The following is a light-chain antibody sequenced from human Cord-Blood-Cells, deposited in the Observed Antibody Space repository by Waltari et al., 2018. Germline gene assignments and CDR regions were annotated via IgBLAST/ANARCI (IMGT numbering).Light chain of an antibody. CDR1: SSDVDSVNL. Sequence: QAALTKPASVPGSPGQSITISCTGTSSDVDSVNLVSWYQQHPGKAPKLIVYEVSKRPSGVSNRVSGSKSGNTASLTISVLQAEDEADYYCCSYAGSSTFVFGTGTKVTVL. V-gene: IGLV2-23*02. CDR2: EVS. CDR3: CSYAGSSTFV. J-gene: IGLJ1*01.